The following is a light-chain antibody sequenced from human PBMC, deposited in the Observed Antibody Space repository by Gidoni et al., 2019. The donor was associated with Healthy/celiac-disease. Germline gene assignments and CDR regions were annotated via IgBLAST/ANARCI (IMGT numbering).Light chain of an antibody. CDR2: EVS. V-gene: IGLV2-23*02. CDR3: CSYAGSSTRYV. Sequence: QSALTQPASMSGSPGQSITISCTGTSSDVGNYNLVSWYQQHPGKAPKLMIYEVSKRPSGVSNHFSGSKSGNTASLTISGLQAEDEADYYCCSYAGSSTRYVFGTGTKVTVL. CDR1: SSDVGNYNL. J-gene: IGLJ1*01.